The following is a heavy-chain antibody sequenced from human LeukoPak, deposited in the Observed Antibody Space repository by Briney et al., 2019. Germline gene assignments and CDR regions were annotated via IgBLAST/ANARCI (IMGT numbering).Heavy chain of an antibody. V-gene: IGHV4-59*01. CDR3: ARVSTSTSSRFYYYGMDV. J-gene: IGHJ6*02. D-gene: IGHD2-2*01. CDR2: IYYSGST. Sequence: PSETLSLTCTVSGGSISSYYWSWIRQPPGKGLEWIGYIYYSGSTNYNPSLKSRVTISVDTSKNQFSLKLSSVTAADTAVYYCARVSTSTSSRFYYYGMDVWGQGTTVTVSS. CDR1: GGSISSYY.